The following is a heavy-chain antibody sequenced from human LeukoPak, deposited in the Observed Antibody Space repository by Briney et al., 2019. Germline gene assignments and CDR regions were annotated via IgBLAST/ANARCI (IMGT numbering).Heavy chain of an antibody. V-gene: IGHV4-38-2*02. CDR1: GYSISSGYY. CDR2: IYHSGST. CDR3: ARDPGWQQLFWFDP. Sequence: SETLSLTCAVSGYSISSGYYWGWIRQPPGKRLEWLGSIYHSGSTYYNPSLKSRVTISVDTSKNQFSLKLSSVTAADTAVYCCARDPGWQQLFWFDPWGQGTLVTVSS. J-gene: IGHJ5*02. D-gene: IGHD6-13*01.